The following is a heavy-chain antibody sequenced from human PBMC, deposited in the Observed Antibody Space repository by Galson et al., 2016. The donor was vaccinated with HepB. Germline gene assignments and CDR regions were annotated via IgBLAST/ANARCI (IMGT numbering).Heavy chain of an antibody. D-gene: IGHD6-19*01. CDR1: GFTFSSYS. Sequence: SLRLSCAGSGFTFSSYSMTWARQAPGKGLEWVSSISSSSSYIYYADSVKGRFTISRDNAKMYLQMNSLRAEDTAVYYCATRSSGWYYFDYWGQGTLVTVSS. CDR2: ISSSSSYI. V-gene: IGHV3-21*01. J-gene: IGHJ4*02. CDR3: ATRSSGWYYFDY.